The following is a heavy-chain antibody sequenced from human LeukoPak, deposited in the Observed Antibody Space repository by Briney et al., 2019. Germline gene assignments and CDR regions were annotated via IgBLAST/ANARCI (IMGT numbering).Heavy chain of an antibody. CDR3: ARYGFSSVWQGGWHAFDI. Sequence: GASVKVSCKASGDTFTSYYVHWVRQAPGQGLEWMGIINPTSGDTDYAQNFQGRVTMTRDMSTSTVYMELSSLRSEDTAVYYCARYGFSSVWQGGWHAFDIWGLGTMVTVSS. J-gene: IGHJ3*02. V-gene: IGHV1-46*01. CDR2: INPTSGDT. D-gene: IGHD6-25*01. CDR1: GDTFTSYY.